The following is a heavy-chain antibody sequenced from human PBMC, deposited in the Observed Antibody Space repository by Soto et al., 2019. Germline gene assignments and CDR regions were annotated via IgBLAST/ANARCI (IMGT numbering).Heavy chain of an antibody. CDR2: ISSSSTI. CDR1: GFTFSTYS. D-gene: IGHD6-19*01. Sequence: EVQLVESGGDLVQPGGSLRLSCAASGFTFSTYSMNWVLQAPGKGLEWVSSISSSSTIYYADSVKGRFTISRDNVQNSLYLQMHSMRAEDTAVYYCARERGSGWTLDYWGQGTLVTVSS. J-gene: IGHJ4*02. V-gene: IGHV3-48*01. CDR3: ARERGSGWTLDY.